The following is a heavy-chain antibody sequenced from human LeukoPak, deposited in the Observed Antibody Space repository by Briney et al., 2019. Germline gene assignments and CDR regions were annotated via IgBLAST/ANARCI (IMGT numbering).Heavy chain of an antibody. CDR2: IYYSGST. J-gene: IGHJ4*02. Sequence: SETLSLTCTVWGGSISIYYWIGMRQPPGRALEGSGYIYYSGSTNYNPSLKSRVTISVDTSQNQFSLKLSSVTAADPAVYYCARTYAPRRHFDYWGQGTLVTVSS. CDR3: ARTYAPRRHFDY. CDR1: GGSISIYY. V-gene: IGHV4-59*12. D-gene: IGHD2-2*01.